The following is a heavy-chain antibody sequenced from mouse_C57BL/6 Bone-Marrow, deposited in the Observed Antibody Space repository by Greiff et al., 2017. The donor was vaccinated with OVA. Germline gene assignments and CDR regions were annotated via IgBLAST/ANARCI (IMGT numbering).Heavy chain of an antibody. CDR3: ARFYDGYYDFDY. CDR2: INYDGSST. V-gene: IGHV5-16*01. CDR1: GFTFSDYY. J-gene: IGHJ2*01. Sequence: EVNLVESEGGLVQPGSSMKLSCTASGFTFSDYYMAWVRQVPEKGLEWVANINYDGSSTYYLDSLKSRFIISRDNAKNILYLQMSSLKSEDTATYYCARFYDGYYDFDYWGQGTTLTVSS. D-gene: IGHD2-3*01.